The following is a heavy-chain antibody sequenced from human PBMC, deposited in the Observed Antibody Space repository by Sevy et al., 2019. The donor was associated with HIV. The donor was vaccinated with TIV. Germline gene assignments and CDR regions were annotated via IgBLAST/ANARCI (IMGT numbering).Heavy chain of an antibody. J-gene: IGHJ6*02. CDR1: GGSISSSSYY. CDR2: IYYSGST. Sequence: SETLSLTCTVSGGSISSSSYYWGWIRQPPGKGLEWIGSIYYSGSTYYNPSLKSRVTISVDTSKNQFSLKLSSVTAAETAVYYCARHGGEYCSGGSCYPLGTNYYYYGMDVWGQGTTVTVSS. CDR3: ARHGGEYCSGGSCYPLGTNYYYYGMDV. D-gene: IGHD2-15*01. V-gene: IGHV4-39*01.